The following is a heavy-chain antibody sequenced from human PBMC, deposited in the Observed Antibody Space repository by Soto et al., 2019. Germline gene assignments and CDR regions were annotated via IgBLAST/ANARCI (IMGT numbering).Heavy chain of an antibody. CDR3: TTTLSYGQPYYYYGMDV. D-gene: IGHD5-18*01. Sequence: GGSLRLSCAASGFTFSNAWMNWVRQAPGKGLEWVGRIKSKTDGGTTDYAAPVKGRFTISRDDSKNTLYLQMNSLKTEDTAVYYCTTTLSYGQPYYYYGMDVWGQGTTVTVSS. J-gene: IGHJ6*02. CDR1: GFTFSNAW. CDR2: IKSKTDGGTT. V-gene: IGHV3-15*07.